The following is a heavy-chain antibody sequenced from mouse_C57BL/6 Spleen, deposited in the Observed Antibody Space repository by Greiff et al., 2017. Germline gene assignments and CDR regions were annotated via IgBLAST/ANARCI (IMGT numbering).Heavy chain of an antibody. CDR1: GFTFSSYA. J-gene: IGHJ3*01. CDR3: ASVGSSLDPVAY. V-gene: IGHV5-4*03. Sequence: DVMLVESGGGLVKPGGSLKLSCAASGFTFSSYAMSWVRQTPEKRLEWVATISDGGSYTYYPDNVKGQFTISRDNATNDLYLQLSHLKSEDTAMDDCASVGSSLDPVAYWGQGTLVTVSA. CDR2: ISDGGSYT. D-gene: IGHD6-1*01.